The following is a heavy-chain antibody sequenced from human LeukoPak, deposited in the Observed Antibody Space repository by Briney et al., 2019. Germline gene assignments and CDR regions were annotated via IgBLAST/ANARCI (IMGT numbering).Heavy chain of an antibody. Sequence: SVKVSCKASGGTFSSYAISWVRQAPGQGLEWMGGIIPIFGTANYAQKFQRRVTITTDESTSTAYMELSSLRSEDTAVYYCARAVHDYGDYVEGFDYWGQGTLVTVSS. CDR3: ARAVHDYGDYVEGFDY. CDR1: GGTFSSYA. CDR2: IIPIFGTA. V-gene: IGHV1-69*05. D-gene: IGHD4-17*01. J-gene: IGHJ4*02.